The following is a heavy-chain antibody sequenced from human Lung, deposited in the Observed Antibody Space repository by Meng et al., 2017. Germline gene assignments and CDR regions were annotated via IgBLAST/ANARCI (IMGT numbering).Heavy chain of an antibody. Sequence: VLLQGSGQGLVKPSGTLSLTCGVSGGSISSSNWWSWVRQPPGKGLEWIGEIYHSGGTKYNPSLKSRVTISVDKSKNQFSLKLSSVTAADTAVYYCARGLGEAVVPRTMFDYWGQGTLVTVSS. CDR2: IYHSGGT. CDR1: GGSISSSNW. D-gene: IGHD2-2*01. CDR3: ARGLGEAVVPRTMFDY. V-gene: IGHV4-4*02. J-gene: IGHJ4*02.